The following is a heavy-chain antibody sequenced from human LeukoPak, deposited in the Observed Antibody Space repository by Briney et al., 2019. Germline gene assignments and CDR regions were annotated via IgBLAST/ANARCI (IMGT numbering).Heavy chain of an antibody. CDR2: IYYSGST. CDR3: ARRLYSSGPEFDP. D-gene: IGHD6-25*01. V-gene: IGHV4-59*01. Sequence: PSETLSLTCTVSGGSISSYYWSWIRQPPGKGLEWIGYIYYSGSTNYNPTLKSRVTISVDTSKNQFSLKLSSVTAADTAVYYCARRLYSSGPEFDPWGQGTLVTVSS. CDR1: GGSISSYY. J-gene: IGHJ5*02.